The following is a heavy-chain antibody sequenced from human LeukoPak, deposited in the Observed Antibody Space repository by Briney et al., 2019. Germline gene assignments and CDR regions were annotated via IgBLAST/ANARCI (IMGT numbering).Heavy chain of an antibody. CDR1: GFTFSSYA. D-gene: IGHD3-22*01. CDR2: ISGSGAAT. CDR3: AKLPTYYYESSGYYHFDN. V-gene: IGHV3-23*01. Sequence: GGSLRLSCAASGFTFSSYAMSWVRQAPGKGLEWVSGISGSGAATWYADSVKGRFTISRDNSKNTLYLQMNSLRAEDTAVYYCAKLPTYYYESSGYYHFDNWGQGALVTVSS. J-gene: IGHJ4*02.